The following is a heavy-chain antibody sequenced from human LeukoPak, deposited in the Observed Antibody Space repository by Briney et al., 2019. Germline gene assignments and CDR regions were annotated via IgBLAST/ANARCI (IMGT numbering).Heavy chain of an antibody. D-gene: IGHD2/OR15-2a*01. CDR1: GFTFSSAW. V-gene: IGHV3-48*04. CDR2: ISSSGSTI. Sequence: PGGSLRLSCAASGFTFSSAWMSWVRQAPGKGLEWVSYISSSGSTIYYADSVKGRFTISRDNAKNSLYLQMNSLRAEETAVYYCAKRESMANPGAFDIWGQGTMVTVSS. J-gene: IGHJ3*02. CDR3: AKRESMANPGAFDI.